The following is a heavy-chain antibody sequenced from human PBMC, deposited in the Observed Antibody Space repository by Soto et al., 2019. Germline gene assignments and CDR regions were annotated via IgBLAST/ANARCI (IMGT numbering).Heavy chain of an antibody. CDR3: ARAEVCGSGYEGRWLDP. CDR1: GGTFNNYT. Sequence: QVQLVQSGAEVKKPGSSVKVSCKASGGTFNNYTINWVRQAPGQGLEWMATIIPMFGIEKYAQKFQGRVTITADKSTSTAYMEVSILRSEDTAVYYCARAEVCGSGYEGRWLDPWGQGTLVTVSS. D-gene: IGHD5-12*01. CDR2: IIPMFGIE. J-gene: IGHJ5*02. V-gene: IGHV1-69*02.